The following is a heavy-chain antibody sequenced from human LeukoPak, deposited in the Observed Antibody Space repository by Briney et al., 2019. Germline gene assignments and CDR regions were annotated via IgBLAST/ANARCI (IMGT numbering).Heavy chain of an antibody. J-gene: IGHJ6*03. D-gene: IGHD3-22*01. Sequence: ASVKVSCKASGYTFTSYGISWVRQAPGQGLEWMGWISAYNGNTNYARKLQGRVTMTTDTSTSTAYMELRSLRSDDTAVYYCARVPLRDTMIVVVMRGYYYYYYMDVWGKGTTVTISS. CDR3: ARVPLRDTMIVVVMRGYYYYYYMDV. CDR2: ISAYNGNT. CDR1: GYTFTSYG. V-gene: IGHV1-18*01.